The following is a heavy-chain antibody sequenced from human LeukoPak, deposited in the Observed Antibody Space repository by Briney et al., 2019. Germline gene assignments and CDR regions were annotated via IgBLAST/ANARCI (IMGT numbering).Heavy chain of an antibody. CDR3: ARLSVSSIAARAPYDY. V-gene: IGHV3-30*03. J-gene: IGHJ4*02. CDR1: GFTFSSYG. CDR2: ISKEAKSN. D-gene: IGHD6-6*01. Sequence: GGSLRLSCTTSGFTFSSYGMHWVRQVPGKGLEGVAVISKEAKSNYHVDSVKGRFTISRDNAKHSLYLKMNSLRAEDTAVYYCARLSVSSIAARAPYDYWGQGTLVTVPS.